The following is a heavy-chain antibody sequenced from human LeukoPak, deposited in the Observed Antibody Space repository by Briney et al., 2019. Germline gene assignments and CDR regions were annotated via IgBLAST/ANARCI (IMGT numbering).Heavy chain of an antibody. CDR2: IYYSGST. V-gene: IGHV4-59*08. CDR3: ARQDSSPSYGMDV. CDR1: GGSISSYY. D-gene: IGHD6-19*01. J-gene: IGHJ6*02. Sequence: PSETLSLTCTVSGGSISSYYWSWIRQPPGKGLEWIGYIYYSGSTNYNPSLKSRVTISVDTSKNQFSLKLSSVTAADTAVYYCARQDSSPSYGMDVWGQGTTVTVSS.